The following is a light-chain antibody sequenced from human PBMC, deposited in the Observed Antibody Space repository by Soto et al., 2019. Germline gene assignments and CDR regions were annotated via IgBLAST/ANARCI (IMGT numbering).Light chain of an antibody. CDR3: QQSSNLLT. CDR1: QSVSSY. V-gene: IGKV3-11*01. J-gene: IGKJ4*01. Sequence: EIVLTQSPATLSLSPGERATLSCRASQSVSSYLACYQHKPVQAPRLLIYDASNRSTGIPARFTGSGSGTDFTLTISSLEPEDFAVSDCQQSSNLLTFGGGNKVEI. CDR2: DAS.